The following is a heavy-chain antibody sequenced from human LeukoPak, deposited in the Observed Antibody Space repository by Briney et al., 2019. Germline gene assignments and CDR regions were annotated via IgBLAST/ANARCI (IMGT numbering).Heavy chain of an antibody. CDR1: GLSVSDYC. D-gene: IGHD3-16*01. CDR2: VMSGRGST. J-gene: IGHJ4*02. Sequence: PGGSLRLSCAVSGLSVSDYCISWIRQSPGKGPEWISYVMSGRGSTNYADSVKGRFTISRDNAKNSVALQLDGLRADDTAVYFCTRERRGSYYAFESWGQGTLVTVSS. CDR3: TRERRGSYYAFES. V-gene: IGHV3-11*05.